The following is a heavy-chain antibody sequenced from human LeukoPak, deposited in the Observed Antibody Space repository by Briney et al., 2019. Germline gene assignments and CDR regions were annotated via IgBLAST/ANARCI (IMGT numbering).Heavy chain of an antibody. CDR2: VNGDGSST. D-gene: IGHD3-10*01. CDR3: AREGLAYGSGSYFPYNWFDP. V-gene: IGHV3-74*01. J-gene: IGHJ5*02. Sequence: GGSLRLSCAASGFTFSSYWMHWVRQVPGKGLVWVSRVNGDGSSTSYADSVKGRVTISRDNAKNTLYLQMNSLRAEDTAVYYCAREGLAYGSGSYFPYNWFDPWGREPWSPSPQ. CDR1: GFTFSSYW.